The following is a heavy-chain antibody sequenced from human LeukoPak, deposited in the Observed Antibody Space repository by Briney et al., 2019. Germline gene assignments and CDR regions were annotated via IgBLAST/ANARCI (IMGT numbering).Heavy chain of an antibody. Sequence: PGGSLRLSCAASGFTFSSYDMHWVRQAPGKGLEWISAIGTAGDTYYPGYVKGRFTISRENAKNSLYLQMNSLRAGDTAVYYCARVRRYCSGGSCYSGYYFDYWGQGTLVTVSS. CDR3: ARVRRYCSGGSCYSGYYFDY. V-gene: IGHV3-13*01. CDR2: IGTAGDT. D-gene: IGHD2-15*01. CDR1: GFTFSSYD. J-gene: IGHJ4*02.